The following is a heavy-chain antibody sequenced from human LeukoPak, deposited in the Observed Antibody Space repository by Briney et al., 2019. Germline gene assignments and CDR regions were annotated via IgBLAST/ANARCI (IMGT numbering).Heavy chain of an antibody. V-gene: IGHV3-48*01. Sequence: GGSLRLSCAASGFTFSSYSMNWVRQAPGRGLEWVSYISSSSSTIYYADSVKGRFTISRDNAKNSLYLQMNSLRAEDTAVYYCARRRSGGPVDYWGQGTLVTVSS. CDR1: GFTFSSYS. CDR3: ARRRSGGPVDY. D-gene: IGHD1-26*01. CDR2: ISSSSSTI. J-gene: IGHJ4*02.